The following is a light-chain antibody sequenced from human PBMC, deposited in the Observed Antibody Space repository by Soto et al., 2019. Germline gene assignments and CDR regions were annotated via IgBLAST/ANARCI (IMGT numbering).Light chain of an antibody. CDR2: GAS. Sequence: EIVLTQSPGTLSLSPGEGATLSCRASQSVSTNFFAWYQQKPGQAPRLLIYGASTRATGIPDRFSGSGSGTDFTLTISRLEPEDFAVYYCQQYGSTSSTFGQGTKVEIK. V-gene: IGKV3-20*01. CDR1: QSVSTNF. CDR3: QQYGSTSST. J-gene: IGKJ1*01.